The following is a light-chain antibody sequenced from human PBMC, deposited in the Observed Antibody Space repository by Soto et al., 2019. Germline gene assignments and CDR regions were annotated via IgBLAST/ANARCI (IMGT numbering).Light chain of an antibody. CDR3: QQYSSAST. V-gene: IGKV1-5*03. CDR2: RAS. CDR1: QSINNW. J-gene: IGKJ1*01. Sequence: DLQMTQSPSTLSASVGDRVTITCRASQSINNWLAWYQQKPGKAPKLLIYRASSLEDGVPSRFNGRGSGTEFIFTITSRQPDDFATYSCQQYSSASTFGQGTKVEI.